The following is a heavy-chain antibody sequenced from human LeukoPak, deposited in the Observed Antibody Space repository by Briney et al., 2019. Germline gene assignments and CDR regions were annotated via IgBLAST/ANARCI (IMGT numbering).Heavy chain of an antibody. V-gene: IGHV3-11*04. Sequence: GGSLRLSCAASGFTFSDYYMNWIRQAPGKGLEWVSYISSSASTIHYADSVKGRFTISRDNAKNSLFLQMNSLRAEDTAVYYCARRAARSPYFDYWGQGILVTVS. CDR2: ISSSASTI. D-gene: IGHD6-6*01. J-gene: IGHJ4*02. CDR3: ARRAARSPYFDY. CDR1: GFTFSDYY.